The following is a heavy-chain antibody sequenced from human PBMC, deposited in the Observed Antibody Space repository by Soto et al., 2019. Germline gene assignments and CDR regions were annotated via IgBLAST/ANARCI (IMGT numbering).Heavy chain of an antibody. Sequence: QVQLQESGPGLVKPSETLSLTCTVSGGSISNYYWSWIRQPPGKGLEWIGYIYDSGITNSKPSLQNRVTISVDTSKNQFSLKLRAVTAADTAIYYCARARISMVREVIKYNMDVWGQGTTVIVSS. D-gene: IGHD3-10*01. CDR2: IYDSGIT. CDR3: ARARISMVREVIKYNMDV. J-gene: IGHJ6*02. CDR1: GGSISNYY. V-gene: IGHV4-59*01.